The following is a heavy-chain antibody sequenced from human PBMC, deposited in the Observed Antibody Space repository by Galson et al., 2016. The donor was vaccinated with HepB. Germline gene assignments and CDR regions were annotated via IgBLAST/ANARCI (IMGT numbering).Heavy chain of an antibody. CDR3: AKDSYGDPTAYFDY. D-gene: IGHD4-17*01. CDR1: GFSFRNFG. Sequence: SLRLSCAASGFSFRNFGMSWVRQAPGKGLEWVAIISDDGVYTYYADSVKGRFAISRDNSKNTLFLQMHSLRADDTAGYFCAKDSYGDPTAYFDYWGQGALLTASS. V-gene: IGHV3-30*18. CDR2: ISDDGVYT. J-gene: IGHJ4*02.